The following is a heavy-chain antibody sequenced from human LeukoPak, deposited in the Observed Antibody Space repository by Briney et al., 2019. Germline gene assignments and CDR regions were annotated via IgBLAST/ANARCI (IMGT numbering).Heavy chain of an antibody. CDR1: GFTLSCYW. V-gene: IGHV3-74*01. CDR3: ATLYGGSTDY. Sequence: GGALRLSCAAPGFTLSCYWVDWGRPAPGEGLVWVSRIKPDGSSMSYADSVQGRFTISRDNAKNTLYLQMNSLRAEDTAVYYCATLYGGSTDYWGQGTLVTVSS. D-gene: IGHD5-12*01. CDR2: IKPDGSSM. J-gene: IGHJ4*02.